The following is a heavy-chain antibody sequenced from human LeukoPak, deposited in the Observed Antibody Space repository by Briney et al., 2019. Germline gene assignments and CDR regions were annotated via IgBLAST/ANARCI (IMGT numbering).Heavy chain of an antibody. CDR2: IYYSGST. Sequence: SEALSLTCTVSGGSISSGDYYWSWIRQPPGKGLEWIGYIYYSGSTYYDPSLKSRVTISVDTSKNQFSLKLSSVTAADTAVYYCARDLLNEGNHLDYWGQGTLVTVSS. CDR3: ARDLLNEGNHLDY. V-gene: IGHV4-30-4*08. J-gene: IGHJ4*02. CDR1: GGSISSGDYY. D-gene: IGHD4-23*01.